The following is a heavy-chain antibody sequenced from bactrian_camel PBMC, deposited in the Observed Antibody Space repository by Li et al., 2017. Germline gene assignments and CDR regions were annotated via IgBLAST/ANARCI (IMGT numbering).Heavy chain of an antibody. Sequence: HVQLVESGGGSVQVGGSLRLSCAASGYTYSSYCMGWFRQAPGKEREGVAVIDSDGLAKYADSVKGRFTVTQDNAKNTLYLQMNSLKPEDTAVYYCAAEPGRDIALVVGSVGVPDFTYKGQGTQVTVS. J-gene: IGHJ4*01. V-gene: IGHV3S53*01. CDR2: IDSDGLA. CDR1: GYTYSSYC. D-gene: IGHD7*01.